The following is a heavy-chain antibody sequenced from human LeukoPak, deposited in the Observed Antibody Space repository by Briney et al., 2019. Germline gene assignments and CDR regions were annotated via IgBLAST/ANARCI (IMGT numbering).Heavy chain of an antibody. CDR2: ISGSGGST. Sequence: GGSLRLSCAASGFTFSSYAMSWVRQAPGKGLEWVSTISGSGGSTYYADSVKGRFTISRDNSKNTLYLQMNSLRAEDTAVYYCANSLYLIVVVIPPSDYWGQGTLVTVSS. D-gene: IGHD3-22*01. CDR1: GFTFSSYA. CDR3: ANSLYLIVVVIPPSDY. V-gene: IGHV3-23*01. J-gene: IGHJ4*02.